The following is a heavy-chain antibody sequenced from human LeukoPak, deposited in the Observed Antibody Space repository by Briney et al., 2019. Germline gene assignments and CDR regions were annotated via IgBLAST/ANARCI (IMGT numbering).Heavy chain of an antibody. D-gene: IGHD5-12*01. CDR1: GYSFSDYY. CDR2: INPDSGGT. V-gene: IGHV1-2*02. J-gene: IGHJ5*02. Sequence: ASVTVSCTSSGYSFSDYYINWVRQAPGQGREWMGWINPDSGGTNYAQKFQGRVTMTRDTSITTVYMELSRLRFDDTAVFYCTREARAGNWLDPWGQGTLVTVS. CDR3: TREARAGNWLDP.